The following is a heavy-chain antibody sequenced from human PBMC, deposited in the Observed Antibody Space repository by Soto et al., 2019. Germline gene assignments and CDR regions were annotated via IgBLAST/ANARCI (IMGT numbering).Heavy chain of an antibody. CDR2: ISGSGGST. CDR1: RFSFSSYA. CDR3: AKALSSHEWLPINWFDP. D-gene: IGHD3-3*01. J-gene: IGHJ5*02. V-gene: IGHV3-23*01. Sequence: GGSLRLSCAACRFSFSSYALSWVRQAPGKGLEWVSAISGSGGSTYYADSVKGRFTISRDNSKNTLYLQMNSLRAEDTAVYYCAKALSSHEWLPINWFDPWGQGTLVTVSS.